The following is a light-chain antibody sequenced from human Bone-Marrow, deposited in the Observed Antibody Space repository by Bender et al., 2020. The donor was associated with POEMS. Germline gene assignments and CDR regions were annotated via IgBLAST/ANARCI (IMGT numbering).Light chain of an antibody. J-gene: IGLJ2*01. CDR1: SSDVGGYNY. V-gene: IGLV2-11*01. CDR2: DVN. Sequence: QSALTQPASVSGSPGQSITISCTGTSSDVGGYNYVSWYQQHPGKAPKLMIYDVNKRPSGVPDRFSGSTSGNTATLTISRVEVGDEADYSCQVWDSGSDHHVIFGGGTKLTVL. CDR3: QVWDSGSDHHVI.